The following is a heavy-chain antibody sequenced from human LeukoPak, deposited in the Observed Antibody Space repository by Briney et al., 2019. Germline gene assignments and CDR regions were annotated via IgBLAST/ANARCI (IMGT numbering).Heavy chain of an antibody. CDR2: IRSNVYGGTK. J-gene: IGHJ4*02. V-gene: IGHV3-49*04. D-gene: IGHD6-19*01. CDR1: GFSFGDYA. CDR3: TTSLRSGWYRGFDY. Sequence: GGSLRLSCTASGFSFGDYAMSWVRQAPGKGLEWVGLIRSNVYGGTKEYAESVKGRFSISREDSKRIANLHMNSMKTDDTAVYFCTTSLRSGWYRGFDYWGQGTLVTVSS.